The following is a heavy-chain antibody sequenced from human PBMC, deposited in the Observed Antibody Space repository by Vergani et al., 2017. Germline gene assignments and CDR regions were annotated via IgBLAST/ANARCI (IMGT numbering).Heavy chain of an antibody. J-gene: IGHJ6*02. CDR2: ISPGASTV. CDR1: GFKFSDHY. V-gene: IGHV3-11*04. D-gene: IGHD1-14*01. CDR3: AYNPGISTTRLYYAMDV. Sequence: LEESGGGSVKPGGSLRLSCAASGFKFSDHYMRWIRQAPGKGLEWVSHISPGASTVAYTDSVTGRFTVSRDNDNNSLTLDMTTLRVDDRAVYYCAYNPGISTTRLYYAMDVWCQGTTVTVSS.